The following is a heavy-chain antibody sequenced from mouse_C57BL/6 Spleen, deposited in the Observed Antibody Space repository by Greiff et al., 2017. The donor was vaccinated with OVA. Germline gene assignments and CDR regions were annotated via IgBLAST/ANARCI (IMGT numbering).Heavy chain of an antibody. CDR2: INPYNGDT. J-gene: IGHJ3*01. CDR1: GYSFTGYF. Sequence: EVQLQQSGPELVKPGDSVKISCKASGYSFTGYFMNWVMQSHGKSLEWIGRINPYNGDTFYNQKFKGKATLTVDKSSSTAHMELRSLTSEDSAVYYCASYYGSSSAWFAYWGQGTLVTVSA. CDR3: ASYYGSSSAWFAY. V-gene: IGHV1-20*01. D-gene: IGHD1-1*01.